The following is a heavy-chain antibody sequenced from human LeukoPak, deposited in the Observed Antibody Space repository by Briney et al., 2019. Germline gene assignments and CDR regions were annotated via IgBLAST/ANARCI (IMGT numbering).Heavy chain of an antibody. CDR2: ISAYNGNT. J-gene: IGHJ4*02. Sequence: ASVKVSCKASGYTFTSYGISWVRQAPGQGLEWMGWISAYNGNTNYAQKLQGRVTMTEDTSTDTAYMELSSLRSEDTAVYYCATALIVGANVGVDYWGQGNLVTVSS. D-gene: IGHD1-26*01. CDR3: ATALIVGANVGVDY. V-gene: IGHV1-18*01. CDR1: GYTFTSYG.